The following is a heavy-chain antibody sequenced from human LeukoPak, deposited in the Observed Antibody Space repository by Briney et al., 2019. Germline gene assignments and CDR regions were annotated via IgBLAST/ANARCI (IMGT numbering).Heavy chain of an antibody. CDR1: GFTFSTYD. CDR2: IGSAGDT. Sequence: GRSLRLSCAASGFTFSTYDMHWVRQATGKRLEWVSAIGSAGDTYYPGSVKGRFTVSRENAKNSLYLQMNSLRVGDTAVYYCARVNMVRGVLLGGYDYWGQGTLVTVSS. CDR3: ARVNMVRGVLLGGYDY. V-gene: IGHV3-13*01. J-gene: IGHJ4*02. D-gene: IGHD3-10*01.